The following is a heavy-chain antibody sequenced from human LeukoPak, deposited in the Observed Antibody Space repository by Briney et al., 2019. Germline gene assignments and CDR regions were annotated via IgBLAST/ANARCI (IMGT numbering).Heavy chain of an antibody. V-gene: IGHV1-2*06. Sequence: GASVRVSCKASGYTFTGYYMHWVRQAPGQGLEWMGRINPNSGGTNYAQKFQGRVTMTRDTSISTAYMELSSLRSEDTAVYYCARDTCSGGSCYRTDAFDIWGQGTMVTVSS. CDR1: GYTFTGYY. D-gene: IGHD2-15*01. CDR2: INPNSGGT. CDR3: ARDTCSGGSCYRTDAFDI. J-gene: IGHJ3*02.